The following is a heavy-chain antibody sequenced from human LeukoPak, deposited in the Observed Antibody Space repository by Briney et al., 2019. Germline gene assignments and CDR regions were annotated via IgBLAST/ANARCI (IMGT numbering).Heavy chain of an antibody. Sequence: ASVKVSCKASGYTFTRYYVNWVRQAPGQGLEWMGWINPNSGGTNYAQKFQGRVTMTRDTSITTVYMELSRLRSDETAVFYCASFEVGAWGQGTLVAVSS. J-gene: IGHJ5*02. D-gene: IGHD3-10*01. CDR2: INPNSGGT. CDR1: GYTFTRYY. V-gene: IGHV1-2*02. CDR3: ASFEVGA.